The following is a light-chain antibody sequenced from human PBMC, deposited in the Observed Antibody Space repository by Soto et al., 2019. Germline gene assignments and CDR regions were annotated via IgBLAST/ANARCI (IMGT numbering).Light chain of an antibody. Sequence: EIVLTQSPGTLSLSPGERATLSCRASQSVSSSYLAWYQQKLGPAPRLLIYGASSRATGIPDRFSGSGSGTDFTLTISRLEPEDFAVYYCQQYGSLTWTFVQGTKVEIK. CDR3: QQYGSLTWT. V-gene: IGKV3-20*01. CDR2: GAS. J-gene: IGKJ1*01. CDR1: QSVSSSY.